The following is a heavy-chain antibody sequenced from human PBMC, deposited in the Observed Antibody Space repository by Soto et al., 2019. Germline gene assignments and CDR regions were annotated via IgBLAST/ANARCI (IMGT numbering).Heavy chain of an antibody. CDR2: ISPSGDST. J-gene: IGHJ5*02. D-gene: IGHD3-3*01. Sequence: VQLLESGGGLVQPGGSLRLSCAASGFTFSSYGMTWVRQAPGKGLEWVSAISPSGDSTYYADSVKGRFTISRDNSKNTVYVQMNSLRAEDTAFYYCAKGIFGAGSWGQGTLVTVSS. CDR1: GFTFSSYG. V-gene: IGHV3-23*01. CDR3: AKGIFGAGS.